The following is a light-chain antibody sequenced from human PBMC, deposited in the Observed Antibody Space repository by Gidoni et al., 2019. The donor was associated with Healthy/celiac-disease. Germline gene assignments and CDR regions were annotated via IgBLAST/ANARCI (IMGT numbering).Light chain of an antibody. CDR1: RSDVGGYNY. V-gene: IGLV2-14*01. J-gene: IGLJ2*01. CDR3: SSYTSSSTRVV. CDR2: DVS. Sequence: QSALTQPASVSGSPGQSITISCTGTRSDVGGYNYVPWYQQHPGKAPNLMIYDVSNRPSGVSNRCSGSKSGNTASLTISGLQAEDEADYYCSSYTSSSTRVVFGGGTKLTVL.